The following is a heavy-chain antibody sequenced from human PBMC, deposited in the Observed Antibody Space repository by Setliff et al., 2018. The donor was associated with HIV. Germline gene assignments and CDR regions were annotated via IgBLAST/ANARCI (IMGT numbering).Heavy chain of an antibody. D-gene: IGHD3-9*01. Sequence: PSETLSLTCTVSGGSISSRSYYWSWLRQPAGKGLEWIGRISTTGSTNYNPSLKSRVIMSVDTSRNQFSLKLSSVTAADTAVYYCARGHDNKYYYFYYMDVWGKGTTVTVSS. CDR1: GGSISSRSYY. V-gene: IGHV4-61*02. CDR2: ISTTGST. CDR3: ARGHDNKYYYFYYMDV. J-gene: IGHJ6*03.